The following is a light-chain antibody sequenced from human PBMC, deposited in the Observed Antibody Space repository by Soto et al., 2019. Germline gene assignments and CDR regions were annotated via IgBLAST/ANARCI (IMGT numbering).Light chain of an antibody. Sequence: EIVLTQSPATLSLSPWERATLSCRASQIVDSRYLAWYQQKLGQAPRLLIYGASTRAAGIPARFSGSGSGTELTLTISSLQSEDFAVYYCQRLGTVGKGTKVVIK. J-gene: IGKJ1*01. CDR1: QIVDSRY. CDR2: GAS. CDR3: QRLGT. V-gene: IGKV3-20*02.